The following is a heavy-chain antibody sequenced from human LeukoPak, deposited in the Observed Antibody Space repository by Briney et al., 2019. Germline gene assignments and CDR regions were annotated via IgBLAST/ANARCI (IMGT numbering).Heavy chain of an antibody. CDR3: ARDRFNYDFWSGYHTGLYYFDY. J-gene: IGHJ4*02. V-gene: IGHV1-2*02. CDR1: GYTFTGYY. D-gene: IGHD3-3*01. Sequence: GASVKVSCKASGYTFTGYYMHWVRQAPGQGLEWMGWINPNSGGTNYAQKFQGRVTMTRDTSISTAYMELSRLRSDDTAVYYCARDRFNYDFWSGYHTGLYYFDYWGQGTLVTVSS. CDR2: INPNSGGT.